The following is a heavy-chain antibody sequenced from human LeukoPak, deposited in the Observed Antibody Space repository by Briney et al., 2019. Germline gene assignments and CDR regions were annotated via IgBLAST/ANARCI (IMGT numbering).Heavy chain of an antibody. CDR2: INPNSGGT. CDR3: GSDCSGGSRAICY. Sequence: ASVKVSCKASGYSFTGYYMHWVRQAPGQGLEWVGWINPNSGGTNYAQKFQGRVTMTIDTSITTAYMELNSLRSDDTAVYYCGSDCSGGSRAICYWGQGTLVTASS. D-gene: IGHD2-15*01. J-gene: IGHJ4*02. V-gene: IGHV1-2*02. CDR1: GYSFTGYY.